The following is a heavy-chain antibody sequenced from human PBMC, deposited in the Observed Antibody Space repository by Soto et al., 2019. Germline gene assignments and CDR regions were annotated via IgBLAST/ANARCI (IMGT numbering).Heavy chain of an antibody. CDR1: GGTFSSYD. CDR2: IIPIFGTA. CDR3: ARDGYYYDSSGYYYYFDY. J-gene: IGHJ4*02. D-gene: IGHD3-22*01. Sequence: QVQLVQSGAEVKKPGSSGKVSWKASGGTFSSYDISWVRRAPGQGLEWMGGIIPIFGTANYAQKFQGRVTITADESTSTAYMELSSLRSEDTAVYYCARDGYYYDSSGYYYYFDYWGQGTLVTVSS. V-gene: IGHV1-69*12.